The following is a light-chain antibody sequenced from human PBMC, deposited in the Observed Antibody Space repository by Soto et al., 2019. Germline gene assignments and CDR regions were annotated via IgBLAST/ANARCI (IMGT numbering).Light chain of an antibody. V-gene: IGKV1-5*03. CDR1: QSISSS. J-gene: IGKJ1*01. CDR2: KAS. Sequence: DIQMTQSPSTLSASVGDRVTITCRASQSISSSLAWYQQKPGKAPKVLIYKASSLERGVPSRFSGSGSGTEFPLTISSLQPDDFATYYCQQYNSYWTFGQGTKVEIK. CDR3: QQYNSYWT.